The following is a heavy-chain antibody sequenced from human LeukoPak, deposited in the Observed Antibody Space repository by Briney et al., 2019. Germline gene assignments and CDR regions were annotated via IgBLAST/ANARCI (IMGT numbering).Heavy chain of an antibody. J-gene: IGHJ6*03. CDR2: VRYDSSNK. CDR3: ARGADPHYYYYYMDV. Sequence: PGGSLRLSCAASGFTFSGYGMHWVRQAPGKGLEWVAFVRYDSSNKYYADSVKGRFTISRDNSKNTLYLQMNSLRAEDTAVYYCARGADPHYYYYYMDVWGKGTTVTISS. CDR1: GFTFSGYG. V-gene: IGHV3-30*02.